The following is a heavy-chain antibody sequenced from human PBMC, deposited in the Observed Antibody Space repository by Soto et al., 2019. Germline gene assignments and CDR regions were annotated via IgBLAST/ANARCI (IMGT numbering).Heavy chain of an antibody. Sequence: QVQLVQSGAEVRKPGASVTVSCRSSGDSFNDYYIHWVRQAPGQGFEWMGWINPNGGVTKYAQKFQGWVSMTRDTSIRTVYMQLSWLRSDDTAVYYCAGESGGATATLDYYYFYMDVWGTGTTVTVSS. D-gene: IGHD5-12*01. J-gene: IGHJ6*03. V-gene: IGHV1-2*04. CDR3: AGESGGATATLDYYYFYMDV. CDR2: INPNGGVT. CDR1: GDSFNDYY.